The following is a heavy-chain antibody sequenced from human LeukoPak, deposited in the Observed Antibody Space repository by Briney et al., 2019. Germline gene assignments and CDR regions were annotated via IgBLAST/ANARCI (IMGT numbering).Heavy chain of an antibody. J-gene: IGHJ6*03. CDR2: INHSGST. V-gene: IGHV4-34*01. CDR1: GGSFSGYY. CDR3: ARGVVGYSSSAHYYMDV. D-gene: IGHD6-13*01. Sequence: PSETLSLTCAVYGGSFSGYYWSWIRQPPGKGLEWIGEINHSGSTNYNPSLKSRVTISVDTSKNQFSLKLSSVTAADTAVYYCARGVVGYSSSAHYYMDVWGKGTTVTVSS.